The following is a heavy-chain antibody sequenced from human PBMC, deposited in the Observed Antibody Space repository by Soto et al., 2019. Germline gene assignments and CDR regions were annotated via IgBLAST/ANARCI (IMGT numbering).Heavy chain of an antibody. CDR3: ARGAARITIFGVVSVY. D-gene: IGHD3-3*01. V-gene: IGHV1-3*01. Sequence: GASVKVSCKASGYTSTSYAMHWVRQAPGQRLEWMGWINAGNGNTKYSQKFQGRVTITRDTSASTAYMELSSLRSEDTAVYYCARGAARITIFGVVSVYWGQGTLVTVSS. CDR1: GYTSTSYA. CDR2: INAGNGNT. J-gene: IGHJ4*02.